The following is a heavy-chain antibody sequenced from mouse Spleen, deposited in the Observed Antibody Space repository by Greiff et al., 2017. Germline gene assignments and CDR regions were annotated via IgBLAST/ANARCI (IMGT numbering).Heavy chain of an antibody. V-gene: IGHV1-82*01. CDR3: AHYYDESWFAY. CDR2: IYPGDGDT. D-gene: IGHD1-2*01. J-gene: IGHJ3*01. Sequence: VHLVESGPELVKPGASVKISCKASGYAFSSSWMNWVKQRPGKGLEWIGRIYPGDGDTNYNGKFKGKATLTADKSSSTAYMQLSSLTSEDSAVYFCAHYYDESWFAYWGQGTLVTVSA. CDR1: GYAFSSSW.